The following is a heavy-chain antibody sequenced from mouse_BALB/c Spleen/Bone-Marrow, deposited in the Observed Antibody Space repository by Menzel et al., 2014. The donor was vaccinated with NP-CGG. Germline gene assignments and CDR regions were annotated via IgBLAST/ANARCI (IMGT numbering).Heavy chain of an antibody. Sequence: LKESGSGLVRPGASVKLSCKASGYTFTSYWMHWVKQRHGQGLEWIGNIYPGSGSTNYDEKFKSKGTLTVDTSSSTAYMHLSSLTSEDSAAYCCTSWDYWGQGTTLTVSS. V-gene: IGHV1S22*01. J-gene: IGHJ2*01. CDR2: IYPGSGST. CDR3: TSWDY. CDR1: GYTFTSYW.